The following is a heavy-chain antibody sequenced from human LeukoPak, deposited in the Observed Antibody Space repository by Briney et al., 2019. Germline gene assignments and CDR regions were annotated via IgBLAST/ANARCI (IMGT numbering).Heavy chain of an antibody. Sequence: GGSLRLSCAASGFTFSGSAMHWVRQASGKGLEWDGRIRSKANSYATAYAASVKGRFTISRDDSKNTAYLQMNSLKTEDTAVYYCTRQSEGIQLWLRRVPFDYWGQGTLVTASS. J-gene: IGHJ4*02. V-gene: IGHV3-73*01. CDR3: TRQSEGIQLWLRRVPFDY. CDR2: IRSKANSYAT. CDR1: GFTFSGSA. D-gene: IGHD5-18*01.